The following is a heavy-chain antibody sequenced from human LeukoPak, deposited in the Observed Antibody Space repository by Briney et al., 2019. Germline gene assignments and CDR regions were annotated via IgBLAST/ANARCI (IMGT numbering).Heavy chain of an antibody. J-gene: IGHJ5*02. CDR3: ARGPTIVVVVAAIWFDP. CDR2: IYYSGST. V-gene: IGHV4-30-4*01. CDR1: GGSISSGDYY. Sequence: SQTLSLTCTVSGGSISSGDYYWSWIRQPPGKGLEWIGYIYYSGSTYYNPSLKSRVTISVDTSKNQFSLKLSSVTAADTAVYYCARGPTIVVVVAAIWFDPCGQGTLVTVSS. D-gene: IGHD2-15*01.